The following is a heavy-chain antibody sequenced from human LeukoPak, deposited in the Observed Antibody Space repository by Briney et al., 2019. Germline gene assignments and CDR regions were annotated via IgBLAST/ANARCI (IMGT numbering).Heavy chain of an antibody. CDR1: GGSISSGDYY. J-gene: IGHJ5*02. Sequence: PSETLSLTCTVSGGSISSGDYYWSWIRQPPGKGLEWIGYIYYSGSTYYNPSLKSRVTISVDTSKNQFSLKLSSVTAADTAVYYCARDDRRKNWFDPWGQGTLVTVSS. V-gene: IGHV4-30-4*08. CDR3: ARDDRRKNWFDP. D-gene: IGHD3-22*01. CDR2: IYYSGST.